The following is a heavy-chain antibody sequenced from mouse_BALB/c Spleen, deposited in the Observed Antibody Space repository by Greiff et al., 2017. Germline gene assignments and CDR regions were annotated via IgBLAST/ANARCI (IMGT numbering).Heavy chain of an antibody. D-gene: IGHD1-1*01. CDR3: ANYGSSDLGAMDY. CDR1: GFSLTSYG. J-gene: IGHJ4*01. CDR2: IWRGGST. V-gene: IGHV2-5-1*01. Sequence: VQLKQSGPSLVQPSQSLSITCTVSGFSLTSYGVHWVRQSPGKGLEWLGVIWRGGSTDYNAAFMSRLSITKDNSKSHVFFKMNSLQADDTAIYYCANYGSSDLGAMDYWGQGTSVTVSS.